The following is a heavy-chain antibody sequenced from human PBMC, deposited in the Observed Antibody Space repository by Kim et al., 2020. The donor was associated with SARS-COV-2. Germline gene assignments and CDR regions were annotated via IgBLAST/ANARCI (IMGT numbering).Heavy chain of an antibody. CDR2: IYYSGST. Sequence: SETLSLTCTVSGGSISSGDYYWSWIRQPPGKGLEWIGYIYYSGSTYYNPSLKSRLTISADTSKNQFSLKLSSVTAADTAMYYCARGLFHALVPAAIHGFDYWGQGTRVTVSS. D-gene: IGHD2-2*01. V-gene: IGHV4-30-4*01. CDR3: ARGLFHALVPAAIHGFDY. J-gene: IGHJ4*02. CDR1: GGSISSGDYY.